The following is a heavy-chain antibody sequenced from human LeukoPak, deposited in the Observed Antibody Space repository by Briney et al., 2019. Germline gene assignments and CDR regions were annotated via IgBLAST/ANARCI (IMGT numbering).Heavy chain of an antibody. CDR1: GGSISNCY. D-gene: IGHD1-26*01. J-gene: IGHJ4*02. CDR2: IYYSGST. CDR3: ARFEGGSYYFDY. Sequence: PSETLSLTCTVSGGSISNCYWSWIRQPPGKGLEWIGYIYYSGSTTYYPSLKSRVTISLDTSKNQFSLRLSSVTAADTAVYYCARFEGGSYYFDYWGQGTLVTVSS. V-gene: IGHV4-59*01.